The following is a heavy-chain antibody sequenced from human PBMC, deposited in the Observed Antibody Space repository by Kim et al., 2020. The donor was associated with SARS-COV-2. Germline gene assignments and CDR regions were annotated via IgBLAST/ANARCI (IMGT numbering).Heavy chain of an antibody. V-gene: IGHV3-21*01. Sequence: GGSLRLSCAASGFAFSTYTMTWVRQAPGKGLEWVSSISSSSSYIYYADSVRGRFTISRDNAENSLHLQMNSLRAEDTAVYYCARARWGSYVDYWGQGTLV. CDR2: ISSSSSYI. J-gene: IGHJ4*02. CDR3: ARARWGSYVDY. D-gene: IGHD2-21*01. CDR1: GFAFSTYT.